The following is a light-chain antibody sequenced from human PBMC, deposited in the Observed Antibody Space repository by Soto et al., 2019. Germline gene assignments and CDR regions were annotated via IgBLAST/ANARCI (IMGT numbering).Light chain of an antibody. CDR3: SSYPSSSSLGV. Sequence: QSALTQPASVSGSPGQSITISCTGTSSDVGGYNYVSWYQQHPGKAPKLMIYDVSNRPSRVSNRFSGSKSGNTASLTISCLQAEEDADDYFSSYPSSSSLGVFGGGTKVTVL. V-gene: IGLV2-14*01. J-gene: IGLJ2*01. CDR1: SSDVGGYNY. CDR2: DVS.